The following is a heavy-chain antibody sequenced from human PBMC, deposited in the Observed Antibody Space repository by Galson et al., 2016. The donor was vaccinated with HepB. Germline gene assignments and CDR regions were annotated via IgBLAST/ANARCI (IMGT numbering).Heavy chain of an antibody. CDR1: GFTFSSYA. V-gene: IGHV3-23*01. Sequence: SLRLSCAASGFTFSSYAMSWVRQAPGKGLEWVSAISGSGGSTYYADSVKDRFTISRDNSKNTLYLQMNSLRAEDTAVYYCAKKAAPYSSGWPLFDYWGQGTLVTVSS. CDR3: AKKAAPYSSGWPLFDY. D-gene: IGHD6-19*01. CDR2: ISGSGGST. J-gene: IGHJ4*02.